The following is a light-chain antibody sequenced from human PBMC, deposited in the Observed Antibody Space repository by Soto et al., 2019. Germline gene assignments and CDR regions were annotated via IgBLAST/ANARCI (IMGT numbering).Light chain of an antibody. CDR3: QQYNSYSPWT. CDR2: DAS. J-gene: IGKJ1*01. V-gene: IGKV1-5*01. Sequence: DLQMTQSPSTLSASLGDRVTITCRASQSISSWLAWYQQKPGKATKLLIYDASSLESGVPSKFSGSGSGTEFTLTISSLQPDDFATYYCQQYNSYSPWTFGQGTKVDIK. CDR1: QSISSW.